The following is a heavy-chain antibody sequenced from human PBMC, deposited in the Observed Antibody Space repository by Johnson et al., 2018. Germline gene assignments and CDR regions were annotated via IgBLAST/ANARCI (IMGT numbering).Heavy chain of an antibody. D-gene: IGHD1-7*01. CDR3: AKGLYNCNYFFFDD. CDR2: ISGSGSST. Sequence: LVESGGGLAQPGGSRRLSCVDSGFTFKNYAMSWVRQAPGKGLEWVSVISGSGSSTYYADSVKGRVTISSDNSKNTLYLQMKGLRAEDTAVYYCAKGLYNCNYFFFDDWGHGTRVTVSS. CDR1: GFTFKNYA. J-gene: IGHJ4*01. V-gene: IGHV3-23*04.